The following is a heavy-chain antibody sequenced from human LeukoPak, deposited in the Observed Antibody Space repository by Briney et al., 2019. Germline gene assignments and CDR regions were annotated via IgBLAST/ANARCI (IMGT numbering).Heavy chain of an antibody. J-gene: IGHJ4*02. CDR3: ARAHMGDFDY. V-gene: IGHV3-21*01. D-gene: IGHD3-16*01. CDR2: ISSSSSYI. Sequence: GGSVRLSCAASGFTFSSYSMNWVRQAPGKGLEWVSSISSSSSYIYYADSVKGRFTISSDNAKNSLYLQMNSLRAEDTAVYYCARAHMGDFDYWGQGTLVTVSS. CDR1: GFTFSSYS.